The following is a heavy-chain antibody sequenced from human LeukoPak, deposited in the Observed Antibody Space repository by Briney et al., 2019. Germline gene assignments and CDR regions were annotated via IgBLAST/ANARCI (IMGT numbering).Heavy chain of an antibody. Sequence: GGSLRLSCAASGFTVTSTHMSWVRQAPGKGLEWVSVIYSGGSTYYADSVEGRFTISRDNSKNTLFLQMNSLRAEDTAVYYCARGYTSDWLYFDYWGQGTLVTVSS. J-gene: IGHJ4*02. CDR2: IYSGGST. CDR1: GFTVTSTH. D-gene: IGHD6-19*01. CDR3: ARGYTSDWLYFDY. V-gene: IGHV3-53*01.